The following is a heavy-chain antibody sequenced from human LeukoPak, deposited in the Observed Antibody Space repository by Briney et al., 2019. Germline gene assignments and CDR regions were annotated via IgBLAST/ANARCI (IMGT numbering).Heavy chain of an antibody. Sequence: GASVKVSCKASGGTFSSYAISWVRQAPGQGLEWMGGIIPIFGTANYAQKFQGRVSITTDESTSTAYMELSSLRSEDTAVYYCARERTGTTFWFDPWGQGTLVTVSS. CDR3: ARERTGTTFWFDP. D-gene: IGHD1-7*01. CDR2: IIPIFGTA. CDR1: GGTFSSYA. J-gene: IGHJ5*02. V-gene: IGHV1-69*05.